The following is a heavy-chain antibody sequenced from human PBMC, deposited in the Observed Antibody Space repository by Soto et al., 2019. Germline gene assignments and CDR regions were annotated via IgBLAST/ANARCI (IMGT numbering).Heavy chain of an antibody. D-gene: IGHD2-15*01. J-gene: IGHJ3*02. CDR1: GYAFTSFG. Sequence: QVQLVQYGIEVKNPGASVKVSCKASGYAFTSFGISWVRQAPGQGLEWMGWTVDNNGYTKYAQNLQGRVTLITDTSTSTAYMELRSLMYDDTAVYYCARCSGGTCYASYAFDIWGQGTMVTVSS. CDR2: TVDNNGYT. V-gene: IGHV1-18*01. CDR3: ARCSGGTCYASYAFDI.